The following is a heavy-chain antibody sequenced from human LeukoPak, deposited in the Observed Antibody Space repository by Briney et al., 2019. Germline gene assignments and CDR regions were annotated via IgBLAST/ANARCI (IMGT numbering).Heavy chain of an antibody. J-gene: IGHJ3*02. Sequence: GGSLRLSCAASGFTFSSYRMTWVRQTPGKGLEWVSSISSSTSYIYYADSVKGRFTISRDNAKNSLYLQMNSLRVEDTAVYYCARGADDYGDYENAFDIWGQGTMVTVSS. CDR2: ISSSTSYI. D-gene: IGHD4-17*01. CDR1: GFTFSSYR. V-gene: IGHV3-21*01. CDR3: ARGADDYGDYENAFDI.